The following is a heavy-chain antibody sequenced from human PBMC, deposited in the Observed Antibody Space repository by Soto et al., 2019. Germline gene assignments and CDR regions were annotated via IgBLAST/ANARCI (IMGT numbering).Heavy chain of an antibody. D-gene: IGHD2-2*01. CDR1: GFTFSDNA. V-gene: IGHV3-23*01. CDR2: ISDDGDST. Sequence: EVQLLESGGGLVQPGGSLRLSCGASGFTFSDNAMTWVRQAPGKGLEWVSSISDDGDSTYYADSVKGRFTISRDNSKNTLFLQISSLGAEDTAVYYCAKSLSTAVNYGLDVWGQGTSVTVSS. CDR3: AKSLSTAVNYGLDV. J-gene: IGHJ6*02.